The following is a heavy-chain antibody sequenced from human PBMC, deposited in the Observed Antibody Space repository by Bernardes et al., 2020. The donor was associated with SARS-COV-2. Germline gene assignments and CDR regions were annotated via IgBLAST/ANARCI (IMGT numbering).Heavy chain of an antibody. V-gene: IGHV4-31*03. J-gene: IGHJ4*02. CDR2: ISYSGST. CDR1: GYSISSGGYY. Sequence: LSLTCTVSGYSISSGGYYWSWIRQHPEKDLEWIGYISYSGSTYYNPSLKSRVTISVDTSKNLFSLKLSSVTAADTAVYYCARSLHYYDYSGYYYWGQGTLVTVSS. D-gene: IGHD3-22*01. CDR3: ARSLHYYDYSGYYY.